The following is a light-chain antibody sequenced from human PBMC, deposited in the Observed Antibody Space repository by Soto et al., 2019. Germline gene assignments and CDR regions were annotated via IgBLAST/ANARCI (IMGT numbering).Light chain of an antibody. J-gene: IGLJ2*01. CDR2: EVF. Sequence: QSVLTQPASVSGSPGQSITISCTGPSSDVGSYNLVSWYQQYPGKAPKLIIFEVFKRPSGVSHRFSGSKSGYTASLTISGLQAEDEANYYCCSYAGRATYVFGGGTKLTVL. V-gene: IGLV2-23*02. CDR3: CSYAGRATYV. CDR1: SSDVGSYNL.